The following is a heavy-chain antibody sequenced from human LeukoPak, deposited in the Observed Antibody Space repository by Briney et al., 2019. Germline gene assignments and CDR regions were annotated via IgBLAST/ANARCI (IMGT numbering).Heavy chain of an antibody. CDR3: GRRPCVYGRRPSCYHDYYFSGTDV. CDR1: GWSFSGYY. Sequence: SETLSLTCAVYGWSFSGYYWSWIRQPPGKGLEWIGEINHSGSTNYNPSLKSRVTISVDTSKNQFSLKLSSVTAADTAVYYCGRRPCVYGRRPSCYHDYYFSGTDVWGEGTTVTASS. V-gene: IGHV4-34*01. CDR2: INHSGST. J-gene: IGHJ6*01. D-gene: IGHD2-2*01.